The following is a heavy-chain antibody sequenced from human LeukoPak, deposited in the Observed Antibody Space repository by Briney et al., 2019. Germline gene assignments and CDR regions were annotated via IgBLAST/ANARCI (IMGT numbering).Heavy chain of an antibody. J-gene: IGHJ4*02. D-gene: IGHD2-15*01. CDR2: INAGNGNT. V-gene: IGHV1-3*03. CDR1: GYTFTSYA. Sequence: GASVKVSCKASGYTFTSYAMHWVRQAPGQRLEWMGWINAGNGNTKYSQEFQGRVTITRDTSASTAYMELSSLRSEDMAVYYCSRDWAVLKSSLFLDYWGQGTLVTVSP. CDR3: SRDWAVLKSSLFLDY.